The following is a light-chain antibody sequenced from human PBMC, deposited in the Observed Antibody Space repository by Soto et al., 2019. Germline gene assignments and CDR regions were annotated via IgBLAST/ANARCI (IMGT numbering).Light chain of an antibody. V-gene: IGKV3-11*01. J-gene: IGKJ4*01. Sequence: EIVLTQSPATLSLSPXXXXXLSCRASQSVSSYLAWYQQKPGQAPRLLIYDASNRATGIPARFSGSGSGTDFTLTISSLEPEDFAVYYWQQRSNWPPLTFGGGTKVEIK. CDR3: QQRSNWPPLT. CDR2: DAS. CDR1: QSVSSY.